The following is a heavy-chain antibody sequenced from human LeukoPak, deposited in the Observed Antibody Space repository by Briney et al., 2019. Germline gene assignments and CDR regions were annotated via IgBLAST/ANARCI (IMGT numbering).Heavy chain of an antibody. J-gene: IGHJ1*01. CDR2: IIPIFGTA. CDR3: ARGSSIWPLAEYFEH. Sequence: SVKVSCKASGGTFSSYAISWVRQAPGQGLEWMGGIIPIFGTANYAQKFQGRVTITTDESTSTAYMELSSLRSEDTAVYYCARGSSIWPLAEYFEHWGQGTLVTVSS. V-gene: IGHV1-69*05. D-gene: IGHD6-13*01. CDR1: GGTFSSYA.